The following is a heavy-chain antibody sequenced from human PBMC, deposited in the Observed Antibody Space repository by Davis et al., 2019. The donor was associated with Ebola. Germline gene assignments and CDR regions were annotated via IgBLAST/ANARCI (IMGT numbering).Heavy chain of an antibody. CDR3: ARDNFGSLDY. V-gene: IGHV4-59*01. CDR1: GGSISSYY. Sequence: GSLRLSCTVSGGSISSYYWSWIRQPPGKGLEWIGYIYYSGSTNYNPSLKSRVTLSLDTSKNQFSLKLSSVTAADTAVYYCARDNFGSLDYWGQGILVTVSS. CDR2: IYYSGST. D-gene: IGHD3-3*01. J-gene: IGHJ4*02.